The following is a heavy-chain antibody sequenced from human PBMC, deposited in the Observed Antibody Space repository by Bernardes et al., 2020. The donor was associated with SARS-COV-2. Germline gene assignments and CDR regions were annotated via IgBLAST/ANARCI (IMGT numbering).Heavy chain of an antibody. V-gene: IGHV5-51*01. Sequence: GESLKISCQVSGYTFTHYWIGWVRQVPGKGLEWMGIIYPGDSHTRYSPSFRGQVTISADKSFSTAYLQWSSLKASDTAMYYCARHVLAPAGLYQGFYYYGMDVWGQGTTVTVSS. J-gene: IGHJ6*02. CDR2: IYPGDSHT. CDR1: GYTFTHYW. CDR3: ARHVLAPAGLYQGFYYYGMDV. D-gene: IGHD6-13*01.